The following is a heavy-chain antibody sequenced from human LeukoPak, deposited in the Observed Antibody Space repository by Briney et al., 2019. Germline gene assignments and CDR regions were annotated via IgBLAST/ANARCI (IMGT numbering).Heavy chain of an antibody. CDR3: TNIYCSGGVCSYFDD. CDR1: GFTFDDYT. J-gene: IGHJ4*02. V-gene: IGHV3-43*01. Sequence: GGSLRLSCAASGFTFDDYTMHWVRQAPGKGLEWVSLITWDGGSTFYADSVRGRFTISRDNSRNSLYLQMNSLRAEDTALYYCTNIYCSGGVCSYFDDWGQGTLVTVSS. D-gene: IGHD2-15*01. CDR2: ITWDGGST.